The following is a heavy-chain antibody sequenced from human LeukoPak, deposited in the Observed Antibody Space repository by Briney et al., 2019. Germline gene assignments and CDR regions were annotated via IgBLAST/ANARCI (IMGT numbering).Heavy chain of an antibody. D-gene: IGHD3-22*01. V-gene: IGHV4-34*01. CDR1: GVSFSGYY. CDR3: ARMGYYYDSSGYAFDY. CDR2: INHSGST. J-gene: IGHJ4*02. Sequence: PSETLSLTCAVYGVSFSGYYWSWIRQPPGKGLEWIGEINHSGSTNYNPSLKSRVTISVDTSKNQFSLKLSSVTAADTAVYYCARMGYYYDSSGYAFDYWGQGTLVTVSS.